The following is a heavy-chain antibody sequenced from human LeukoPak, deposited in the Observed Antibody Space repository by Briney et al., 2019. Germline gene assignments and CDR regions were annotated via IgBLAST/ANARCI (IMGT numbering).Heavy chain of an antibody. J-gene: IGHJ5*02. D-gene: IGHD3-9*01. CDR2: IYYSGST. V-gene: IGHV4-39*01. CDR1: GGSISSSSYY. Sequence: SETLSLTCTVSGGSISSSSYYWGWIRQPPGKGLEWIGSIYYSGSTYYNPSLKSRVTISVDTSKNQFSLKLSSVTAADTAVYYCARHSGYFDWFALLNWFDPWGQGTLVTVSS. CDR3: ARHSGYFDWFALLNWFDP.